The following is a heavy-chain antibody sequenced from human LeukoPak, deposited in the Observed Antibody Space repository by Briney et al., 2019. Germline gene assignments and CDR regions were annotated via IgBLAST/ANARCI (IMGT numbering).Heavy chain of an antibody. D-gene: IGHD6-19*01. CDR3: ARQRVGAVAGNAFDI. CDR1: GGTFSSYA. CDR2: IIPIFGTA. J-gene: IGHJ3*02. V-gene: IGHV1-69*06. Sequence: GASVKVSCKASGGTFSSYAISWVRQAPGQGLEWMGGIIPIFGTANYAQKSQGRVTITADKSTSTAYMELSSLRSEDTAVYYCARQRVGAVAGNAFDIWGQGTMVTVSS.